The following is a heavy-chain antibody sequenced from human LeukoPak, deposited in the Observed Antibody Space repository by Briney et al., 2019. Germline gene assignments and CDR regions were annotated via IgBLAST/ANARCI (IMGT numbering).Heavy chain of an antibody. J-gene: IGHJ4*02. CDR3: ATDLGHYDGISFAY. CDR1: GYTLTELS. D-gene: IGHD3-22*01. V-gene: IGHV1-24*01. CDR2: FDPEDGET. Sequence: ASVKVSCKVSGYTLTELSMHWVRQAPGKGLEWMGGFDPEDGETIYAQKFQGRVTMTEDTSTDTAYMELSSLGSEDTAVYYCATDLGHYDGISFAYWGQGTLVTVSS.